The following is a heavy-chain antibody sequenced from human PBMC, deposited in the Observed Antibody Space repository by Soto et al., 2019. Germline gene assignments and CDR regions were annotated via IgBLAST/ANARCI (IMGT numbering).Heavy chain of an antibody. V-gene: IGHV1-69*13. CDR1: GGTFSSYA. J-gene: IGHJ6*02. CDR2: IIPIFGTA. Sequence: ASVKVSCKASGGTFSSYAISWVRQAPGQGLEWMGGIIPIFGTANYAQKFQGRVTITADESTSTAYMELSSLRSEDTAVYYCARGRGVAGTLVGDYYYYGMDVWGQGTTVTVSS. D-gene: IGHD6-19*01. CDR3: ARGRGVAGTLVGDYYYYGMDV.